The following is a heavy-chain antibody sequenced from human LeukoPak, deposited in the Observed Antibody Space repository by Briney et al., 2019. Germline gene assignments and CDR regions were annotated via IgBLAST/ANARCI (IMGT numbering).Heavy chain of an antibody. CDR3: ARLVGRILTFTPRYFDY. CDR1: GYSFTSYW. V-gene: IGHV5-51*01. Sequence: GESLKISCKASGYSFTSYWIGWVRPMPGKCLEWMGIVWPDDSDTRYSSSFQGQVTLSADKSTSTAYLQWSSLKASDTAMYYCARLVGRILTFTPRYFDYWGQGTLVTVSS. D-gene: IGHD2-2*01. J-gene: IGHJ4*02. CDR2: VWPDDSDT.